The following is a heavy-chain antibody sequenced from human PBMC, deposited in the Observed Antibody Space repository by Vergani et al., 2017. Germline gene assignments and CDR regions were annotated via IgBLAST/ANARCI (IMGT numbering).Heavy chain of an antibody. D-gene: IGHD3-16*01. CDR1: GFTFSSYA. CDR2: ISGSGGST. Sequence: EVQLLESGGGLVQPGGSLRLSCAASGFTFSSYAMSWVRQAPGKGLELVSAISGSGGSTYYADSVKGRLTISRDNSKNTLYLQMNSLGAEDTAVYYCATDRSFMITFQGWGQGTLVTVSS. V-gene: IGHV3-23*01. CDR3: ATDRSFMITFQG. J-gene: IGHJ4*02.